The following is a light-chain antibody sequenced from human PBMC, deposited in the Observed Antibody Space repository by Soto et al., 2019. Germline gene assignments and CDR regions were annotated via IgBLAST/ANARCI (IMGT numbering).Light chain of an antibody. CDR1: SSDVGSSNL. V-gene: IGLV2-23*01. CDR3: CSFVRSTTFYA. CDR2: EGS. J-gene: IGLJ1*01. Sequence: QSVLTQPAAVSASPGQSITISCTGTSSDVGSSNLVSWYQHHPGKAPKLIIYEGSRRPSGVSGRFSGSKSGNTASLTISGLQAVDEADYYCCSFVRSTTFYAFGTGTKVTVL.